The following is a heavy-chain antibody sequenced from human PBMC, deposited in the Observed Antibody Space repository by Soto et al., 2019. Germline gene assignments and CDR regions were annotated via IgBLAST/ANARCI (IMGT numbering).Heavy chain of an antibody. D-gene: IGHD6-13*01. Sequence: QLQLQESGPGLVKPSQTLSLTCAVSGGFISNGGYYWSWIRQHPGKGLEWIGSIYFSGSTYYNPSLKSRVTLSVATPKNQFSLKLSSVTAADTAVYYCARDSHSQQPNHRWGGGYMDVWGKGTTVTVSS. J-gene: IGHJ6*03. CDR2: IYFSGST. CDR1: GGFISNGGYY. V-gene: IGHV4-31*11. CDR3: ARDSHSQQPNHRWGGGYMDV.